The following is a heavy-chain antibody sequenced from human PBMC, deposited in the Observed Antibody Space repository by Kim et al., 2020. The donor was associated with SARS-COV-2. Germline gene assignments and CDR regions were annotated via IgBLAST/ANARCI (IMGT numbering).Heavy chain of an antibody. CDR3: ARHYRDFWSGYPSQADY. CDR2: IYPGDSDT. Sequence: GESLKISCKGSGYSFTSYWIGWVRQMPGKGLEWMGIIYPGDSDTRYSPSFQGQVTISADKSISTAYLQWSSLKASDTAMYYCARHYRDFWSGYPSQADYWGQGTLVTVSS. J-gene: IGHJ4*02. V-gene: IGHV5-51*01. D-gene: IGHD3-3*01. CDR1: GYSFTSYW.